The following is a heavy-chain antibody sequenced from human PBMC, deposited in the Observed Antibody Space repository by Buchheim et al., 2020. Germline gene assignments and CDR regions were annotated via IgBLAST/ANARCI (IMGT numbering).Heavy chain of an antibody. CDR3: GRSLQYQLLWFSIVD. D-gene: IGHD2-2*01. CDR2: ISYSGTT. Sequence: QVYLQESGPGLLKPSETLSLTCTVFGGSISDSYWSWIRQFPGKGLEWIGYISYSGTTNYNPSLKSRVTMSLGTSTSQFSLKLTSVTAADTAVYYCGRSLQYQLLWFSIVDWGQGTL. CDR1: GGSISDSY. J-gene: IGHJ4*02. V-gene: IGHV4-59*01.